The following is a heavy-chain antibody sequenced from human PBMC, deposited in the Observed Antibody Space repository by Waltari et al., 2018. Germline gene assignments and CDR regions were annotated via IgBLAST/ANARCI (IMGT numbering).Heavy chain of an antibody. CDR2: IYPGDSDT. J-gene: IGHJ4*02. D-gene: IGHD6-13*01. CDR3: ARLEGNSAGQATYYFDY. CDR1: GYSFTRYW. V-gene: IGHV5-51*01. Sequence: EVKLVQSGAEVKKPGESLKISCKGSGYSFTRYWIGWVRQMPGKGLEWMGIIYPGDSDTRYSPSFQGQVTISADKSISTAYLQWSSLKASDTAMYYCARLEGNSAGQATYYFDYWGQGTLVAVSS.